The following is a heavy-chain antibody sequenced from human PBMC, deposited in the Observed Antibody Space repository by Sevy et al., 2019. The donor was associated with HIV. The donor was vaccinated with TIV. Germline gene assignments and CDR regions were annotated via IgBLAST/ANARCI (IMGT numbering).Heavy chain of an antibody. CDR2: IKQDGSEK. CDR1: GFTFSSYW. J-gene: IGHJ6*02. Sequence: GGSLRLSCAASGFTFSSYWMSWVRQAPGKGLEWVANIKQDGSEKYYVDSVKGRFTISRDNAKNSLYLQMNSLRAEDTAVYYCARDRLWFGELLTDYGMDVWGQGTTVTVSS. CDR3: ARDRLWFGELLTDYGMDV. V-gene: IGHV3-7*01. D-gene: IGHD3-10*01.